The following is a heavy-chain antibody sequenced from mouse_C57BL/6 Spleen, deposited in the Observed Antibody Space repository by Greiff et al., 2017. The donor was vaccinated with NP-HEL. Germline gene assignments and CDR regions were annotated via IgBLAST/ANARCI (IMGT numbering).Heavy chain of an antibody. CDR3: ARNYYGSSYGVFDY. Sequence: EVKLVESGGGLVKPGGSLKLSCAASGFTFSDYGMHWVRQAPEKGLEWVAYISSGSSTIYYADTVKGRFTISRDNAKNTLFLQMTSLRSEDTAMYYCARNYYGSSYGVFDYWGQGTTLTVSS. D-gene: IGHD1-1*01. J-gene: IGHJ2*01. CDR1: GFTFSDYG. V-gene: IGHV5-17*01. CDR2: ISSGSSTI.